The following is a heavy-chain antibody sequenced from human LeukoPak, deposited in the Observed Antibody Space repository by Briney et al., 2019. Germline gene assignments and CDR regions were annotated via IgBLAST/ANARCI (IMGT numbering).Heavy chain of an antibody. CDR3: ARGRAARPDY. V-gene: IGHV1-2*06. J-gene: IGHJ4*02. CDR1: GYTFTGYY. CDR2: INPNSGGT. D-gene: IGHD6-6*01. Sequence: GPSVKVSCKASGYTFTGYYMHGVRQAPGQGLEWRVRINPNSGGTNYAQKFQGRVTMTRATSISTAYMKLRRLRSDDTAGYYGARGRAARPDYWGQETLVTVSS.